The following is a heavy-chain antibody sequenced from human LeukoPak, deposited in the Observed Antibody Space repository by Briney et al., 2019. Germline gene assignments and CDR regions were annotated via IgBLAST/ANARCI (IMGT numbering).Heavy chain of an antibody. V-gene: IGHV4-59*01. Sequence: SETLSLTCTVSGGSISGYYWSWIRQPPGKGLEWIGYIYYSGSTNDNPSLKSRVTISVDTSKNQFSLKLSSVTAADTAVYYCASYYYDPKGDYYGMDVWGQGTTVTVSS. CDR1: GGSISGYY. CDR3: ASYYYDPKGDYYGMDV. J-gene: IGHJ6*02. CDR2: IYYSGST. D-gene: IGHD3-22*01.